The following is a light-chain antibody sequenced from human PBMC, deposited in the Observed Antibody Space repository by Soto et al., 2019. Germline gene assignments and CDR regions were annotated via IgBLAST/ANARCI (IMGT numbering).Light chain of an antibody. J-gene: IGKJ4*01. Sequence: EIVMTQSPATLSVSPGERVTLSCRAGQSVFNSLAWYQQKPGQAPRLLMYSASARATGVADRFSGSESGTEFTLTIRSLQSEDLAVYYCQQYQYWPPSFGGGNRVEIQ. CDR2: SAS. CDR3: QQYQYWPPS. CDR1: QSVFNS. V-gene: IGKV3D-15*01.